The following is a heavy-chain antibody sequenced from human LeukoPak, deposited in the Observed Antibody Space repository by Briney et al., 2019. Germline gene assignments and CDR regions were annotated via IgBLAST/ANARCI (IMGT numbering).Heavy chain of an antibody. V-gene: IGHV3-53*01. CDR3: ARETDLRLWFGELSPLYFDY. J-gene: IGHJ4*02. Sequence: GGSLRLSCAASGFTVSSNYMSWVRQAPGKGLEWVSVIYSGGNTYYADSVRGRFTISRDNSKNTLYLQMNSLRAEDTAVYYCARETDLRLWFGELSPLYFDYWGQGTLVTVSS. CDR1: GFTVSSNY. CDR2: IYSGGNT. D-gene: IGHD3-10*01.